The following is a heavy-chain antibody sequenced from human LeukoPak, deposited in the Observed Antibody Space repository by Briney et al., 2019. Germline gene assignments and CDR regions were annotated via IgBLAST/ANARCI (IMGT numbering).Heavy chain of an antibody. CDR2: LNAANGNS. J-gene: IGHJ6*02. V-gene: IGHV1-3*01. D-gene: IGHD6-19*01. Sequence: ASVTVSCTASGYTLTSFAMHWVRQAPGHRLEWMGRLNAANGNSQYSQKFQDRVTITSDASANTAYMELSSLRSEDTAVYYCARDGKHIAVPGVRYPMDVWGQGTTVTVS. CDR3: ARDGKHIAVPGVRYPMDV. CDR1: GYTLTSFA.